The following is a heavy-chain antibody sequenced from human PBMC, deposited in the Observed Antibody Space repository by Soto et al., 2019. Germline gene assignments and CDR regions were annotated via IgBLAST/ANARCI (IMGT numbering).Heavy chain of an antibody. J-gene: IGHJ6*02. V-gene: IGHV3-33*01. Sequence: PGGSLRLSCAASGIIFTGYGMHWVRQAPGQGLEWVAVIRFDGTNTYYADSVKGRFTISRDNAKNSLYLQMNSLRDEDTAVYYCARIIRMDVWGQGTTVTVSS. CDR2: IRFDGTNT. CDR1: GIIFTGYG. CDR3: ARIIRMDV.